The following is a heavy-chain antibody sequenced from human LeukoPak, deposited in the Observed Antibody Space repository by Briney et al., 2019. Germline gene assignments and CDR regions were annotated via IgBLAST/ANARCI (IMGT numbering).Heavy chain of an antibody. V-gene: IGHV3-23*01. CDR1: GFTFSDYY. D-gene: IGHD3-22*01. CDR3: AKAKYYYDSSGIGY. Sequence: PGGSLRLSCAASGFTFSDYYMSWIRQAPGKGLEWVSAISGSGGSTYYADSVKGRFTISRDNSKNTLYLQMNSLRAEDTAVYYCAKAKYYYDSSGIGYWGQGTLVTVSS. J-gene: IGHJ4*02. CDR2: ISGSGGST.